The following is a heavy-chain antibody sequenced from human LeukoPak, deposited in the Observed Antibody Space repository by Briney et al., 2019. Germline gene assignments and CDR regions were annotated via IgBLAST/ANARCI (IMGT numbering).Heavy chain of an antibody. CDR1: GFTFSSYS. CDR2: ISSSSSYI. D-gene: IGHD3-10*01. J-gene: IGHJ4*02. V-gene: IGHV3-21*01. CDR3: ARVSGSGSDFDY. Sequence: GGSLRLSCAASGFTFSSYSMNWVRQAPGKGLEWVSSISSSSSYIYYADSVKGRFTISRDNAKNSLYLQMNSLRAEDTAVYYCARVSGSGSDFDYWGQGTLVTVPS.